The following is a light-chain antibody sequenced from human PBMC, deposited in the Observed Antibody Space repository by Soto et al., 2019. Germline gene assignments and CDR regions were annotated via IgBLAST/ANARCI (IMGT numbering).Light chain of an antibody. CDR3: QQRSDWPST. Sequence: EIVLTQSPATLSLSPGDRATLSCRASQSVGSYLGWYQQRPGQAPRLLIYDASNRATGIPARFSGSGSGTDFTLTISGLEPEDVAVYYCQQRSDWPSTFGGGTKVEIK. V-gene: IGKV3-11*01. CDR2: DAS. J-gene: IGKJ4*01. CDR1: QSVGSY.